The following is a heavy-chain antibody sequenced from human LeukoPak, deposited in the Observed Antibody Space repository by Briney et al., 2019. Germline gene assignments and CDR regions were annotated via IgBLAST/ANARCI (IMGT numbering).Heavy chain of an antibody. J-gene: IGHJ2*01. V-gene: IGHV4-59*01. Sequence: SETLSLTCTVSGDSISSYYWTWIRQPPGKGLEWIGYIYYSGSTNYNPSLKSRVTISVDTSKNQFSLNLSSVTAADTAVYYCARRNWYFDLWGRGTLVTDSS. CDR1: GDSISSYY. CDR2: IYYSGST. CDR3: ARRNWYFDL.